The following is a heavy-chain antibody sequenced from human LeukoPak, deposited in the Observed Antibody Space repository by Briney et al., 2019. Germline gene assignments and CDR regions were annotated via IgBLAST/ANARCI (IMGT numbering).Heavy chain of an antibody. D-gene: IGHD4-17*01. Sequence: GGSLRLSCAASGFNFSDYYMGWIRQAPGKGLEWISSITDSGGNIYYADSVRGRFTISRDNAKNSLFLQVNSLRAEDTAVYYCAKGRYGDFDHWGQGTLVTVSS. CDR1: GFNFSDYY. CDR2: ITDSGGNI. J-gene: IGHJ5*02. V-gene: IGHV3-11*04. CDR3: AKGRYGDFDH.